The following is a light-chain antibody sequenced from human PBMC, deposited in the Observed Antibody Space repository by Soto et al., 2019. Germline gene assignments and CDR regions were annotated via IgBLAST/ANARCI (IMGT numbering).Light chain of an antibody. CDR1: QSVSSY. J-gene: IGKJ4*01. CDR2: DAS. CDR3: QQRSNWPPS. V-gene: IGKV3-11*01. Sequence: EIVLTQSPATLSLSPWERATLSCRASQSVSSYLAWYQQKPGQAPRLLIYDASNRATGIPARFSGSGSGTDFTLTISSLEPEDFAVYSCQQRSNWPPSFGGGTKVEIK.